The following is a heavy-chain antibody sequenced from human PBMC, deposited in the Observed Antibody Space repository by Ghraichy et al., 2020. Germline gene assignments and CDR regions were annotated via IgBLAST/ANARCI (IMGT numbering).Heavy chain of an antibody. CDR2: ISGSGGTT. V-gene: IGHV3-23*01. CDR3: AKELLDYGDYGSEYLQH. D-gene: IGHD4-17*01. J-gene: IGHJ1*01. CDR1: GFTFSTYA. Sequence: GGSLRLSCAASGFTFSTYAMSWVRQAPGKGLEWVSTISGSGGTTHYADSVKGRLTISRDNSKNTLYLQMNSLRAEDTAVYYCAKELLDYGDYGSEYLQHWGQGTLLTVSS.